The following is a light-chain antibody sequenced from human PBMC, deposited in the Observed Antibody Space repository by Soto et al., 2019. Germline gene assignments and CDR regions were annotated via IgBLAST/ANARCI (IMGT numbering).Light chain of an antibody. J-gene: IGKJ4*01. Sequence: DIQMTHSPSSLSSSVVYRVSITCRASQSISTYLHWYQQKPGKAPNLLIYAASTLQSGVPSRFSGSGSGTDFTLTISSLQPEDFATYFCQHGYSTPLTFGGGTKVDI. CDR3: QHGYSTPLT. V-gene: IGKV1-39*01. CDR2: AAS. CDR1: QSISTY.